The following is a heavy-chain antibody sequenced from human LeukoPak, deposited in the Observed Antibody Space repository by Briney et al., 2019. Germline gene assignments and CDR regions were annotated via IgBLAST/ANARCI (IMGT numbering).Heavy chain of an antibody. CDR3: ARGDSSGYHNWFDP. J-gene: IGHJ5*02. V-gene: IGHV3-11*01. D-gene: IGHD3-22*01. CDR2: ISSSGSTI. CDR1: GFTFSDYY. Sequence: PGGSLRLSCAASGFTFSDYYMSWIRQAPGKGLEWVSYISSSGSTIYYADSVKGRFTISRDNAKNSLHLQMNSLRAEDTAVYYCARGDSSGYHNWFDPWGQGTLVTVSS.